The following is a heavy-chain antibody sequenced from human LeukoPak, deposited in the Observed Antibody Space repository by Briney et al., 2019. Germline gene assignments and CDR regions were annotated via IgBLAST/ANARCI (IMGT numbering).Heavy chain of an antibody. CDR1: GGSISNYY. Sequence: PSETLSLTCTVSGGSISNYYWSWIRQPPGKGLEWIGFIHSNGGANYNASLNSRATISRDTSRSQVSLKLTSVTAADTAVYYCASSNLGSLGQFDPWGQGTLATVSS. CDR2: IHSNGGA. J-gene: IGHJ5*02. CDR3: ASSNLGSLGQFDP. D-gene: IGHD3-10*01. V-gene: IGHV4-59*01.